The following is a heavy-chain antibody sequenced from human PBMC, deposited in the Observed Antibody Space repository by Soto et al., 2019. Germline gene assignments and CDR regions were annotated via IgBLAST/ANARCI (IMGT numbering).Heavy chain of an antibody. D-gene: IGHD1-1*01. J-gene: IGHJ3*02. V-gene: IGHV4-61*01. Sequence: QVQLQESGPGLVKPSETLSLTCTVSGGSVSSGSYYWSWIRQPPGKGLEWIGYIYYSGSTNYNPSLKSRVTISVDTSKNQLSLKLSSVTAADTAVYYCARDLDPLLNGGGAFDIWGQGTRATVSS. CDR1: GGSVSSGSYY. CDR2: IYYSGST. CDR3: ARDLDPLLNGGGAFDI.